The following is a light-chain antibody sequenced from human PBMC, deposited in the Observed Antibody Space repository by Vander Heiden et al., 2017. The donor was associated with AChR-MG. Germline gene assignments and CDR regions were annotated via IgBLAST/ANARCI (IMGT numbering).Light chain of an antibody. CDR3: QQRSDWPWT. J-gene: IGKJ1*01. CDR2: EFS. CDR1: QTIDRN. V-gene: IGKV3-11*01. Sequence: EIMLTQSRGTVSVSAGDRATLSCRASQTIDRNLVWYQKTPGQAPALVIYEFSDRATGIPARFGGSGSGTDFTLTTSSLQPEDPAVYYCQQRSDWPWTFGQGTTV.